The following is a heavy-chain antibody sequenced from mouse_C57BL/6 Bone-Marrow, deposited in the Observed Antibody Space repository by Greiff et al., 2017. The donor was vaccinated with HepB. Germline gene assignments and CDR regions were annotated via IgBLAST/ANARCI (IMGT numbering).Heavy chain of an antibody. CDR2: ISSGGSYT. D-gene: IGHD1-3*01. V-gene: IGHV5-6*01. J-gene: IGHJ3*01. Sequence: EVKLVESGGDLVKPGGSLKLSCAASGFTFSSYDMYWVRQTPDKRLEWVATISSGGSYTYYPDSVKGRVNISRDNAKNTLYLQMSRLMSEDTAMYYCARPPVPLDFAHAWFAYWGQGTLVTVSA. CDR3: ARPPVPLDFAHAWFAY. CDR1: GFTFSSYD.